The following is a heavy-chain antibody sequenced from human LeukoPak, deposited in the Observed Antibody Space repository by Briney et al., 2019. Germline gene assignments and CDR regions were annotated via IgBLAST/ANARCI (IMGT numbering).Heavy chain of an antibody. Sequence: SETLSLTCTVSGGSISSSSYYWGWIRQPPGKGLEWIGSIYYSGSTYYNPSLKSRVTISVDTSKNQFSLKLSSVTAADTAVYYCARERGSRRYCSGGSCYSFPFDYWGQGTLVTVSS. CDR1: GGSISSSSYY. J-gene: IGHJ4*02. CDR3: ARERGSRRYCSGGSCYSFPFDY. D-gene: IGHD2-15*01. CDR2: IYYSGST. V-gene: IGHV4-39*02.